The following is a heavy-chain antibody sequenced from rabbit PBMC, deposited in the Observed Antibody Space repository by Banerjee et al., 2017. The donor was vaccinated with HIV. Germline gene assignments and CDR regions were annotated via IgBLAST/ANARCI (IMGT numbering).Heavy chain of an antibody. CDR2: INSSSRNV. J-gene: IGHJ3*01. D-gene: IGHD6-1*01. V-gene: IGHV1S40*01. CDR1: AFSFSNKYV. CDR3: ARAIYGGAGNYGYSL. Sequence: QSLEESGGDLVKPEGSLTLTCTASAFSFSNKYVMCWVRQAPGKGLEWIGCINSSSRNVVYASWAKGPFTISKTSSTTVTLQMTSLTAADTATYFCARAIYGGAGNYGYSLWGQGTLVTVS.